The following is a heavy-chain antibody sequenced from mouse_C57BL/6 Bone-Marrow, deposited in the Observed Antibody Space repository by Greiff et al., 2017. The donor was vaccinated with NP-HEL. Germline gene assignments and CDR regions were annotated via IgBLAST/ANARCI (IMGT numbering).Heavy chain of an antibody. D-gene: IGHD2-3*01. J-gene: IGHJ3*01. V-gene: IGHV1-50*01. CDR2: IDPSDSYT. CDR3: AREGGYYAFAY. Sequence: QVQLKQPGAELVKPGASVKLSCKASGYTFTSYWMQWVKQRPGQGLEWIGEIDPSDSYTNYNQKFKGKATLTVDTSSSTAYMQLSSLTSEDSAGYYCAREGGYYAFAYWGQGTLVTVSA. CDR1: GYTFTSYW.